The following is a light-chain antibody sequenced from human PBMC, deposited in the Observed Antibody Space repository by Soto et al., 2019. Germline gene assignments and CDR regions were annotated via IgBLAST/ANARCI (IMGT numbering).Light chain of an antibody. CDR2: GAS. Sequence: EIVLTQSPGALSLSPGERATLSCRASQTISSSFLVWYQQKPGQAPRLLIYGASTRATGIPDRFSGSGSGTDFTLTISRLEPEDFATYYCLHYHNFPLTFGQGTRLEIK. V-gene: IGKV3-20*01. CDR1: QTISSSF. J-gene: IGKJ5*01. CDR3: LHYHNFPLT.